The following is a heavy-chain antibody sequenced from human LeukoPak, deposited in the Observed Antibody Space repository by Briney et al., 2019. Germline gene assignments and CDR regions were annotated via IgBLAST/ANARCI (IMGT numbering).Heavy chain of an antibody. CDR1: GGSISSSSYY. J-gene: IGHJ4*02. CDR2: IYYSGST. D-gene: IGHD3-22*01. CDR3: ARSDTMIGDY. Sequence: PSETLSLTCTVSGGSISSSSYYWGWIRQPPGKGLEWIGSIYYSGSTYYNPSLKSRVTISVDTSKNQFSLKLSSVTAADTAVYYCARSDTMIGDYWGQGTLVTVSS. V-gene: IGHV4-39*07.